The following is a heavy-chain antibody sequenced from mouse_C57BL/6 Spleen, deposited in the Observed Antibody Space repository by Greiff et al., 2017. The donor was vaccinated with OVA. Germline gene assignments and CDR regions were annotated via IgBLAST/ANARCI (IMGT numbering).Heavy chain of an antibody. CDR2: IWRGGST. J-gene: IGHJ4*01. D-gene: IGHD1-1*01. CDR3: AKKEGRGSYAMDY. Sequence: VQLQQSGPGLVQPSQSLSITCTVSGFSLTSYGVHWVRQSPGKGLEWLGVIWRGGSTDYNAAFMSRLSITKDNSKGQVFFKMNSLQADETAIYYCAKKEGRGSYAMDYWGQGTSVTVSS. CDR1: GFSLTSYG. V-gene: IGHV2-5*01.